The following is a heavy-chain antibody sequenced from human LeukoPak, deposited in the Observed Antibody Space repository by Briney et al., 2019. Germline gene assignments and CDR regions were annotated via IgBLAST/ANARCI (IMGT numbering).Heavy chain of an antibody. CDR2: ISGSGGST. D-gene: IGHD5-12*01. CDR1: GFTFSSYA. J-gene: IGHJ6*02. CDR3: ATLIVATIRVYYYGMDV. Sequence: GRSLRLSCAASGFTFSSYAMSWVSQAPGKGMEWASAISGSGGSTYYADSVKGRLTISRDNSKNTLYLQMNSLRAEDTAVYYCATLIVATIRVYYYGMDVWGQGTTVTVSS. V-gene: IGHV3-23*01.